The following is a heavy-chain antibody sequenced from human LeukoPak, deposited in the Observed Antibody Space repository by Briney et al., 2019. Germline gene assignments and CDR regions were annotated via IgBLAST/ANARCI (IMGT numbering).Heavy chain of an antibody. V-gene: IGHV4-39*02. D-gene: IGHD1-1*01. CDR1: GGSIKDSNYY. Sequence: SETLSLTCTVSGGSIKDSNYYWAWFRQSPGKGLEWIGSIYYTGRTYSNPSLRSRLTISVHTSMSHFSLALTSVTASDTAVYYCARLGNNWNLRSEYWGQGALVTVSS. CDR2: IYYTGRT. CDR3: ARLGNNWNLRSEY. J-gene: IGHJ4*02.